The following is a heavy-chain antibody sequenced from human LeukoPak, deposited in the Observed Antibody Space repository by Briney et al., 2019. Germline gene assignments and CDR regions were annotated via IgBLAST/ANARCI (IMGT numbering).Heavy chain of an antibody. D-gene: IGHD6-13*01. J-gene: IGHJ5*02. CDR3: ARDRGAAAELVGWFDP. Sequence: SSETLSLTCTVSGGSISSYYWSWIRQPPGKGLEWIGYIYYSGSSNYNPSPKSRVTISVDTSKNQFSLKLSSVTAADTAVYYCARDRGAAAELVGWFDPWGQGTLVTVSS. CDR1: GGSISSYY. CDR2: IYYSGSS. V-gene: IGHV4-59*01.